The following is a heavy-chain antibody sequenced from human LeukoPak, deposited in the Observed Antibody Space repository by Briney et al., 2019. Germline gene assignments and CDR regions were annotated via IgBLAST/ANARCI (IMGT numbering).Heavy chain of an antibody. D-gene: IGHD1-26*01. J-gene: IGHJ1*01. CDR3: ARDGGIYSPSEN. CDR2: INPNGGST. Sequence: ASVKVSCKASGYTFTSYDINWVRQATGQGLEWMGIINPNGGSTAYAQKFQGRLTMTRDTSTSTVYMELSSLTSEDTALYYCARDGGIYSPSENWGQGTLVTVSS. V-gene: IGHV1-46*01. CDR1: GYTFTSYD.